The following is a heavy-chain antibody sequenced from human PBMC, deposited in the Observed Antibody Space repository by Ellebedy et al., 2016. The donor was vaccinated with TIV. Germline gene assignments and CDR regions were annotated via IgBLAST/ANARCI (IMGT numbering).Heavy chain of an antibody. V-gene: IGHV3-48*04. CDR1: GFTFSPYS. J-gene: IGHJ3*02. CDR3: ARGMAWGNERMNDAFDI. CDR2: ISGSSLTK. Sequence: GESLKISCAASGFTFSPYSMNWVRQAPGKGLEWVSYISGSSLTKFYADSVKGRFTISRDNAESSLYLQMNSLTVEDTAVYYCARGMAWGNERMNDAFDIWGQGTMVTVSS. D-gene: IGHD7-27*01.